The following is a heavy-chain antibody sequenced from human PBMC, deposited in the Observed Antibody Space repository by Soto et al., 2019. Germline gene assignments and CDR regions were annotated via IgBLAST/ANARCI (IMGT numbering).Heavy chain of an antibody. Sequence: EVQLLESGGGLVQPGGSLRLSCAASGFTFSSYAMSWVRQAPGKGLEWVSTISGSGGSTYYADSVKGRFTISRDNSKNTLYLQVNSLRAEDTAVYYCAKCSPRYSSGLKAYDFDYWGQGTLVTGSS. J-gene: IGHJ4*02. V-gene: IGHV3-23*01. CDR2: ISGSGGST. CDR3: AKCSPRYSSGLKAYDFDY. D-gene: IGHD6-19*01. CDR1: GFTFSSYA.